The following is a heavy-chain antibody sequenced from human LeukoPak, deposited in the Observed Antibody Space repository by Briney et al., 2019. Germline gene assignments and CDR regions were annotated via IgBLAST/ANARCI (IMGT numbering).Heavy chain of an antibody. D-gene: IGHD3-22*01. Sequence: GGSLRLSCAASGFTFDYYAMHWVRQAPGKGLEWVSGISWNSGSIGYADSVKGRFTISRDNAKNSLYLQMNSLRAEDTALYYCAKDAFYYYDSSCYYLTTTALFDYWGQGTLVTVSS. J-gene: IGHJ4*02. CDR2: ISWNSGSI. V-gene: IGHV3-9*01. CDR1: GFTFDYYA. CDR3: AKDAFYYYDSSCYYLTTTALFDY.